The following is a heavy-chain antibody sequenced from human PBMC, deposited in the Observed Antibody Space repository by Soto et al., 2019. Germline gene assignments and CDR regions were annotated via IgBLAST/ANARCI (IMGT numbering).Heavy chain of an antibody. D-gene: IGHD3-22*01. Sequence: SQTLSLTCAISGDSVYSNRAAWNWIRLSPSRGLEWLGRTYYRSKWYSDYAVSVRGRITISPDTSKNQFSLQFNSVTPEDTAVYYCARELGSGFPFDYWGQGTLVTVSS. CDR2: TYYRSKWYS. CDR1: GDSVYSNRAA. V-gene: IGHV6-1*01. J-gene: IGHJ4*02. CDR3: ARELGSGFPFDY.